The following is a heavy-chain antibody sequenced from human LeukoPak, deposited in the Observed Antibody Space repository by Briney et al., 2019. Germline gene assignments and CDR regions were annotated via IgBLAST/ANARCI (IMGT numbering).Heavy chain of an antibody. CDR3: ARGRGGSPLGLNYYMDV. J-gene: IGHJ6*03. CDR2: ISSKGGST. Sequence: GGSLRLSCAASGFTFSTYAMHWVRQAPGKGLEYVSAISSKGGSTYYANSVKGRFTISRDNSKNTLYLQMGSLRTEDMAVYYCARGRGGSPLGLNYYMDVWGKGTTVTVSS. CDR1: GFTFSTYA. V-gene: IGHV3-64*01. D-gene: IGHD1-26*01.